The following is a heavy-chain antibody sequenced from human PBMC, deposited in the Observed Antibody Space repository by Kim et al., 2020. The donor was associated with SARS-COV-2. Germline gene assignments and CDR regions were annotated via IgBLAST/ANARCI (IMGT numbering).Heavy chain of an antibody. CDR3: ARVGTSGYSGDY. CDR1: GFTFSIYS. CDR2: ISSSSRTI. D-gene: IGHD3-22*01. J-gene: IGHJ4*02. Sequence: GGSLRLSCVASGFTFSIYSINWVRQAPGKGLEWISYISSSSRTISYADSVKGRFTVSRDNAKNSVSLQMNSLRDEDTGVYYCARVGTSGYSGDYWGQGTLVTVLS. V-gene: IGHV3-48*02.